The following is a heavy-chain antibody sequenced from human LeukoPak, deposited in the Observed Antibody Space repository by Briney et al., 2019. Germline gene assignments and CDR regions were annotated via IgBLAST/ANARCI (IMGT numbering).Heavy chain of an antibody. CDR2: INHSGST. CDR1: GGSFSGYY. D-gene: IGHD6-6*01. Sequence: SETLSLTCAVYGGSFSGYYWSWIRQPPGKGLEWIGEINHSGSTNYNPSLKSRVTISVDTSKNQFSLKLSSVTAADTAVYYCARAPGDGSSTVSWFDPWGQGALVTVSS. V-gene: IGHV4-34*01. CDR3: ARAPGDGSSTVSWFDP. J-gene: IGHJ5*02.